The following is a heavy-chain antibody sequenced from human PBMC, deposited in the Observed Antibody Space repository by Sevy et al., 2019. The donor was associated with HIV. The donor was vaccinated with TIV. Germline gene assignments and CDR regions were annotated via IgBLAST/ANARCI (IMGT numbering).Heavy chain of an antibody. J-gene: IGHJ5*02. CDR2: ISSSGSSI. CDR3: TSNRGAFDNGFDP. D-gene: IGHD2-8*01. V-gene: IGHV3-48*03. CDR1: GFTFSSDD. Sequence: GVSLRLSCTASGFTFSSDDMNWVRQAPGKELEWVSKISSSGSSIYYADSVKGRFTISRDNAKNSLNLQMNSLRAEDTAVYYCTSNRGAFDNGFDPWGQGTLVTV.